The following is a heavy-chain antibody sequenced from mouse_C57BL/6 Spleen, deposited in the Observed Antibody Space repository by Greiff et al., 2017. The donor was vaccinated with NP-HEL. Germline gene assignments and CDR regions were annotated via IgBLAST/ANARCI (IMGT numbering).Heavy chain of an antibody. Sequence: EVKLVESGGGLVKPGGSLKLSCAASGFTFSSYAMSWVRQTPEKRLEWVATISDGGSYTYYPDNVKGRFTISRDNAKNNLYLQMSHLKSEDTAMYYCARDFVTTVVAPYFDYWGQGTTLTVSS. CDR3: ARDFVTTVVAPYFDY. V-gene: IGHV5-4*01. CDR2: ISDGGSYT. CDR1: GFTFSSYA. D-gene: IGHD1-1*01. J-gene: IGHJ2*01.